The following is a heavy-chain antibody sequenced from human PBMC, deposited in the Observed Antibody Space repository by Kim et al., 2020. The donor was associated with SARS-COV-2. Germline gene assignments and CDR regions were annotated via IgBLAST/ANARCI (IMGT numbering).Heavy chain of an antibody. V-gene: IGHV2-5*02. Sequence: SGPTLVNPTQTLTLTCTFSGFSLTTNGVGVGWIRQPPGKALEWLALIYWDDDERYTPSLKSRLTITKDTSKNQVVLTMTDMDPVDTGTYYCARLSTIFGVVVHRVIDYWGQGTLVTVSS. CDR2: IYWDDDE. J-gene: IGHJ4*02. CDR3: ARLSTIFGVVVHRVIDY. CDR1: GFSLTTNGVG. D-gene: IGHD3-3*01.